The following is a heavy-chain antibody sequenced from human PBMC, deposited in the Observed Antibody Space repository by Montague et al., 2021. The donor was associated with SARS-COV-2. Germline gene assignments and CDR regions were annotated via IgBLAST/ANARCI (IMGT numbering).Heavy chain of an antibody. J-gene: IGHJ2*01. Sequence: SETLSLTCAVYGVSFSGYYWSWIRQAPGKGLEWIGEINHSGRTNYNPSLKSRVTISVDTSTNQFSLNLNSVTAADTAVYYCTRGPVFSNSWYSLPTPDQRRSWDFDFWGRGALVIVSS. D-gene: IGHD6-13*01. CDR1: GVSFSGYY. V-gene: IGHV4-34*01. CDR2: INHSGRT. CDR3: TRGPVFSNSWYSLPTPDQRRSWDFDF.